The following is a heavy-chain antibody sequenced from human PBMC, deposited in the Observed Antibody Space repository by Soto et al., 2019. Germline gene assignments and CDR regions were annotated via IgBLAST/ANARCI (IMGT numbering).Heavy chain of an antibody. Sequence: QVQPRESGPGLVKPSQTLSVICTVPGASMKIGSYYCTLIRQRPLSGLEWIGYNHFTELSYVNPSLQSLGSISTVNSKNLFSLNLTSVTSADAALDYCSAQRIAQGQYEDYWGQGTRVTVSS. D-gene: IGHD2-21*01. CDR1: GASMKIGSYY. CDR2: NHFTELS. V-gene: IGHV4-31*01. J-gene: IGHJ4*02. CDR3: SAQRIAQGQYEDY.